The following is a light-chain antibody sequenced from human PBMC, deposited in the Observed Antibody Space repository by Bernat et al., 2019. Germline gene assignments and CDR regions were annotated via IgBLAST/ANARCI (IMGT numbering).Light chain of an antibody. CDR2: SAS. Sequence: DIQMTQSPTLLSASVGDKVTITCRASQDISISLAWFQQKPGRAPKSLIYSASILQSVFPSKFSGSGYGTDFSLTISSLHPGDSATYYCQQYHVYPPTFGQGTKVEIK. V-gene: IGKV1-16*02. J-gene: IGKJ1*01. CDR3: QQYHVYPPT. CDR1: QDISIS.